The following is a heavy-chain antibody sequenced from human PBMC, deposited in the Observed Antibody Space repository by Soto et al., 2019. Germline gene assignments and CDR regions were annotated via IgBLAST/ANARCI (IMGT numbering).Heavy chain of an antibody. CDR2: IIPIFGTA. J-gene: IGHJ6*02. CDR3: ASPTLLYYYGMDV. V-gene: IGHV1-69*13. Sequence: SGKVSCKASGGTFSSYAISWVRQAPGQGLEWMGGIIPIFGTANYAQKFQGRVTITADESTSTAYMELSSLRSEDTAVYYCASPTLLYYYGMDVWGQGTTVTVS. CDR1: GGTFSSYA.